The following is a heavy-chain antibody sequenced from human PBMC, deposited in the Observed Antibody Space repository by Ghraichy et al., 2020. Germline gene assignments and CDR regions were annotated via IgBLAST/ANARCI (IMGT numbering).Heavy chain of an antibody. CDR1: GFTFDDYG. CDR3: AKDIRGWDGMDV. D-gene: IGHD1-26*01. J-gene: IGHJ6*02. V-gene: IGHV3-43D*04. CDR2: ISRDGGSA. Sequence: GGSLRLSCAASGFTFDDYGMHWVRQAPGKGLEWVFLISRDGGSAYYADSVKGRFTISRDNSKNSLYLQMNSLRAEDTALYYCAKDIRGWDGMDVWGQGTTVTVSS.